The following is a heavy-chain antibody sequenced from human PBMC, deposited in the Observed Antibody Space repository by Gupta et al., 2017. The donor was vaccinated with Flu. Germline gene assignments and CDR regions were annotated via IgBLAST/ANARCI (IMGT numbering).Heavy chain of an antibody. CDR1: GGSISGFY. D-gene: IGHD2-8*01. Sequence: QVQVQESGPGLVKPSETLSLTCTVSGGSISGFYWSWIRQPPRKGLEWIGFIYDTGNTRYNPSLKSRLTISIDTSKNQFSLNLRSVTAADTAVYYCARHVSTSGHLNWFDPWGQGTLVTVSS. CDR2: IYDTGNT. V-gene: IGHV4-59*08. CDR3: ARHVSTSGHLNWFDP. J-gene: IGHJ5*02.